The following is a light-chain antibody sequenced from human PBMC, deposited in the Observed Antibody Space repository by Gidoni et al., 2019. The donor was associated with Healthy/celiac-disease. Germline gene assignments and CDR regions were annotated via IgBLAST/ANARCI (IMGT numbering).Light chain of an antibody. CDR2: SAS. CDR1: QSIGVW. CDR3: LQADSFPLT. J-gene: IGKJ5*01. V-gene: IGKV1-12*01. Sequence: IQLTHSPSSVSVSVGDSVTISCRASQSIGVWLAWYQQRPGNASNLLIYSASILHRGVPSRFSGAGSGTHFTLTISSLQPEDVGTYFCLQADSFPLTFGQGTRLEI.